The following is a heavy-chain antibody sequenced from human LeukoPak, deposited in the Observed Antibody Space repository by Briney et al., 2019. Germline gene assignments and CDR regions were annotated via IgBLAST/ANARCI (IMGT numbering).Heavy chain of an antibody. D-gene: IGHD3-16*01. CDR3: TKETLGGGSTFDD. Sequence: GGSLTLSCATSGFTFSSDGIHWVRQAPGKGLEWVTFIRYDGRQTYCANSVKGRFTVSRDASKNMLYLQMNSLRTEDTALYYCTKETLGGGSTFDDWGQGTLVIVSS. CDR1: GFTFSSDG. CDR2: IRYDGRQT. J-gene: IGHJ4*02. V-gene: IGHV3-30*02.